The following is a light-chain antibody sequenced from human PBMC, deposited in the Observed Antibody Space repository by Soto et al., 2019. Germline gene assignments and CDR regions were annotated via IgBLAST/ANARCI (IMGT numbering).Light chain of an antibody. V-gene: IGKV3-11*01. J-gene: IGKJ5*01. Sequence: EVVLTQSPDTLSLSPGDRATLSCRASQSVSTYLAWYQQKPGQAPRLLIYDASNRATGIPARFSGSGSGTDFTLTISSLEPEDFAVYYCQQLSDWPPITFGQGTRLDI. CDR1: QSVSTY. CDR3: QQLSDWPPIT. CDR2: DAS.